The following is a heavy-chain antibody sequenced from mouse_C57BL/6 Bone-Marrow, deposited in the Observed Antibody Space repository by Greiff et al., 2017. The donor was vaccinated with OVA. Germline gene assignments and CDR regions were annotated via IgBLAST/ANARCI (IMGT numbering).Heavy chain of an antibody. V-gene: IGHV7-3*01. Sequence: VQLKESGGGLVQPGGSLSLSCAASGFTFTDYYMSWVRQPPGQALEWLGFIRNKANGYTTEYSASVKGRFTISRDNSQSILYLKRNALRAEDSATYDCARSEVVARYAMDYWGQGTSVTVSS. D-gene: IGHD1-1*01. CDR3: ARSEVVARYAMDY. J-gene: IGHJ4*01. CDR1: GFTFTDYY. CDR2: IRNKANGYTT.